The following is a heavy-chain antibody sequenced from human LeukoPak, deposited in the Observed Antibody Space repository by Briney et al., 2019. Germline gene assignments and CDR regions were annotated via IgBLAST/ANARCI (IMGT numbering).Heavy chain of an antibody. D-gene: IGHD6-19*01. CDR2: IYYSGST. CDR1: GGSISSGSYY. CDR3: ARVPTPDGEWLVLHFDY. J-gene: IGHJ4*02. Sequence: SETLSLTCTVSGGSISSGSYYWGWIRQPPGKGLEWIGSIYYSGSTYYNPSLKSRVTISVDTSKNQFSLKLSSVTAADTAVYYCARVPTPDGEWLVLHFDYWGQGTLVTVSS. V-gene: IGHV4-39*07.